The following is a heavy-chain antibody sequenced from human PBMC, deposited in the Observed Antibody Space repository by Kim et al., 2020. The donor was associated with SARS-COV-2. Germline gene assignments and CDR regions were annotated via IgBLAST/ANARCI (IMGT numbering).Heavy chain of an antibody. Sequence: SETLSLTCTVSGGSISSYYWSWIRQPPGKGLEWIGYIYYSGSTNYNPSLKSRVTISVDTSKNQFSLKLSSVTAADTAVYYCARDPGGVYSGSYFPWGQGT. CDR3: ARDPGGVYSGSYFP. V-gene: IGHV4-59*01. CDR1: GGSISSYY. J-gene: IGHJ5*02. CDR2: IYYSGST. D-gene: IGHD1-26*01.